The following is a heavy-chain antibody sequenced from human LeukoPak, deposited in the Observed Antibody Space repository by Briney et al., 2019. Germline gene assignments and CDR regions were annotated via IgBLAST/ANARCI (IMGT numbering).Heavy chain of an antibody. CDR1: GFTFSSYA. V-gene: IGHV3-23*01. Sequence: GGSLRLSCAASGFTFSSYAVSWVRQAPGKGLEWVSAISGSGGSTYYADSVKGRFTISRDNSKNTLYLQMNSLRAEDTAVHYCAKASGLIAVAAYWGQGTLVTVSS. J-gene: IGHJ4*02. D-gene: IGHD6-19*01. CDR3: AKASGLIAVAAY. CDR2: ISGSGGST.